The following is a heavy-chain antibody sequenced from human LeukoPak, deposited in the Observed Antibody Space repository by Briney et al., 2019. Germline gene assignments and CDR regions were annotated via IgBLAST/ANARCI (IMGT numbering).Heavy chain of an antibody. D-gene: IGHD3-16*02. Sequence: GGSLRLSCAASGFTFRSYAMSWVRQGPGKGPEWVSGISDDSFSTYYTESLRGRFTISRDNSKSTVYLQMNNLSDDDTAVYYCAKSIVYTDLDYWGQGTLVTVSS. V-gene: IGHV3-23*01. CDR2: ISDDSFST. CDR3: AKSIVYTDLDY. J-gene: IGHJ4*02. CDR1: GFTFRSYA.